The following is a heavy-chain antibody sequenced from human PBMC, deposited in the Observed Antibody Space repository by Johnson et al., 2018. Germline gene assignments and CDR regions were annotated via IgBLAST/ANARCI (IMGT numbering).Heavy chain of an antibody. J-gene: IGHJ3*02. CDR2: IYSEGST. V-gene: IGHV3-66*02. CDR1: GFSVSGDY. D-gene: IGHD4-17*01. CDR3: ARTTRGAFDI. Sequence: VQLVQSGGGLVQPGGSLRLSCAASGFSVSGDYMNWVRQAPGKGLEWVSVIYSEGSTHSADSVKGRFTVSRDISKNTLYLQMSSLRADDTAVYFCARTTRGAFDIWGQGTMVTVSS.